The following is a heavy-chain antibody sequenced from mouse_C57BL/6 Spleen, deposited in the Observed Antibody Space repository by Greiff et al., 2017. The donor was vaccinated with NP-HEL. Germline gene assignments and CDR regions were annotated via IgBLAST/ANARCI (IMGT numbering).Heavy chain of an antibody. CDR2: INPNYGTT. CDR1: GYSFTDYN. D-gene: IGHD1-1*01. J-gene: IGHJ2*01. V-gene: IGHV1-39*01. Sequence: EVNLVESGPELVKPGASVKISCKASGYSFTDYNMNWVKQSNGKSLEWIGVINPNYGTTSYNQKFKGKATLTVDHSSSTAYMQLNSLTSEDSAVYYCARSGGTLVAIDYWGQGTTLTGSS. CDR3: ARSGGTLVAIDY.